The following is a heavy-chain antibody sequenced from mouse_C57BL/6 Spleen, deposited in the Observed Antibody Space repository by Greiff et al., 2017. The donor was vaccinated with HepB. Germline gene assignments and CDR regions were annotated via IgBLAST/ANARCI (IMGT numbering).Heavy chain of an antibody. J-gene: IGHJ3*01. CDR3: TWSYGNYVFAY. CDR2: IRLKSDNYAT. Sequence: VQLKESGGGLVQPGGSMKLSCVASGFTFSNYWMNWVRQSPEKGLEWVAQIRLKSDNYATHYAESVKGRFTISRDDSKSSVYLQMNNLRAEDTGIYYCTWSYGNYVFAYWGQGTLVTVSA. V-gene: IGHV6-3*01. CDR1: GFTFSNYW. D-gene: IGHD2-1*01.